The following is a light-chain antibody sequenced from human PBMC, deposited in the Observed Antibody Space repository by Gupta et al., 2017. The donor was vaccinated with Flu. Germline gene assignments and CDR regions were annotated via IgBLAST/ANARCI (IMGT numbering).Light chain of an antibody. CDR1: SSKNGSNT. Sequence: SVLTPPPSLPGTPGQSVPIPCSGSSSKNGSNTVNWYQQLTGTAPKLLIHSNNQRSAGGPDRCSGSKSDTSASLASSGRQSEEEADYYCATWDDSLNGYVGFGGGTKLTVL. CDR2: SNN. J-gene: IGLJ2*01. CDR3: ATWDDSLNGYVG. V-gene: IGLV1-44*01.